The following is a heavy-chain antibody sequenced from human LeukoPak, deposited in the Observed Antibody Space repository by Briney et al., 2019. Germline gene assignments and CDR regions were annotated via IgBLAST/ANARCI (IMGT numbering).Heavy chain of an antibody. J-gene: IGHJ4*02. D-gene: IGHD1-1*01. V-gene: IGHV3-7*03. CDR2: IKRDGSER. Sequence: PGGSLRLSCAVSGFTFGNYWMSWVRQTPGQGPEWVANIKRDGSERYYVDSVKGRFTISRDNAKSSLFLEMSSLRVEDTAVYYCARTTSFMFYYWGQGILVTVSS. CDR1: GFTFGNYW. CDR3: ARTTSFMFYY.